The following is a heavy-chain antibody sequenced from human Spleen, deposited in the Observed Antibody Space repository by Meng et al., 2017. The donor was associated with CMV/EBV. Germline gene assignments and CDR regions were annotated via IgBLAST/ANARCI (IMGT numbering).Heavy chain of an antibody. J-gene: IGHJ3*02. CDR1: GLTFGSYS. CDR3: VRDKLNSYCTSARCSQDGFDI. D-gene: IGHD2-2*01. CDR2: ISGSSSSM. V-gene: IGHV3-21*01. Sequence: GGSLRLSCAASGLTFGSYSMNWVRQAPGKGLEWVSYISGSSSSMYYADSVKGRFTISRDNGKNSLYLEMNSLRVEDTAVYYCVRDKLNSYCTSARCSQDGFDIWGQGTMVTVSS.